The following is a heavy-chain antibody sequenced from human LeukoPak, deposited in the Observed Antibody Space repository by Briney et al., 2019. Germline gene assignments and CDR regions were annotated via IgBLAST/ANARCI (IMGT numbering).Heavy chain of an antibody. D-gene: IGHD2-2*01. CDR1: GFTFSSYA. CDR3: AKGDYCSTSSCPLGY. Sequence: GGSLRLSCAASGFTFSSYAMSWVRQAPGKGLEWVSGISGSGGSTYYVDSVKGRFTISRDNSKNTLYLQMNSLRAEDTAVYYCAKGDYCSTSSCPLGYWGQGTLVTVSS. CDR2: ISGSGGST. V-gene: IGHV3-23*01. J-gene: IGHJ4*02.